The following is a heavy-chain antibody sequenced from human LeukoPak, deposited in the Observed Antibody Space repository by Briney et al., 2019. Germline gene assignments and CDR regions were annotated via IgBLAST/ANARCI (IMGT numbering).Heavy chain of an antibody. D-gene: IGHD3-3*01. J-gene: IGHJ4*02. CDR2: MNPNSGNT. Sequence: ASVKVSCKASGYTFTSYGINWVRQATGQGPEWMGWMNPNSGNTGYAQKFQGRVTMTRNTSISTAYMELSSLRSEDTAVYYCARGGDFWSGPDYWGQGTLVTVSS. CDR1: GYTFTSYG. V-gene: IGHV1-8*01. CDR3: ARGGDFWSGPDY.